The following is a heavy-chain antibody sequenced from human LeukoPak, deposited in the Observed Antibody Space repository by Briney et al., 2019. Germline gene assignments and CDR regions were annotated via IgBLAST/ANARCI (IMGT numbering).Heavy chain of an antibody. J-gene: IGHJ6*02. D-gene: IGHD3-10*01. V-gene: IGHV3-23*01. CDR3: ARVGGGMDV. Sequence: GGSLRLSCAASGFTFSNYAMSWVRQAPGKGLEWVSAISGSGGSTYYADSVKGRFTISRDDSKNTLYLQMNSLRAEDTALYYCARVGGGMDVWGQGTTVTVS. CDR1: GFTFSNYA. CDR2: ISGSGGST.